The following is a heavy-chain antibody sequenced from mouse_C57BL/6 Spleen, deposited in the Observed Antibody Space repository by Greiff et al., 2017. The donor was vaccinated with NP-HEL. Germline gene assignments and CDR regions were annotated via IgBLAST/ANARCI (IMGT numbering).Heavy chain of an antibody. CDR2: IWPGGGT. V-gene: IGHV2-9-1*01. CDR3: ARNFPSCYSNWYFDV. CDR1: GFSLTSYA. Sequence: QVQLKQSGPGLVAPSQSLSITCTVSGFSLTSYAISWVRQPPGKGLEWLGVIWPGGGTNYNSALNSRLSISKDNSKSQVFLKMNSLQTDDTAWYYCARNFPSCYSNWYFDVWGTGTTVTVSS. J-gene: IGHJ1*03. D-gene: IGHD2-5*01.